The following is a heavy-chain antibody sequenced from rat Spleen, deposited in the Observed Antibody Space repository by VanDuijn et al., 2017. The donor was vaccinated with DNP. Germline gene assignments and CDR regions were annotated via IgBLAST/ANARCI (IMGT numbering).Heavy chain of an antibody. J-gene: IGHJ4*01. CDR3: TSPVPSGHYVMDA. CDR2: ISYDGSST. D-gene: IGHD4-3*01. CDR1: GFTFSNYD. Sequence: EVQLLESGGGLVQPGRSLKLSCAASGFTFSNYDMAWVRQAPKKGLEWVATISYDGSSTYYRDSVKGRFTISRDNAKSTLYLQMDSLRSEDTATYYCTSPVPSGHYVMDAWGQGTSVTVSS. V-gene: IGHV5-7*01.